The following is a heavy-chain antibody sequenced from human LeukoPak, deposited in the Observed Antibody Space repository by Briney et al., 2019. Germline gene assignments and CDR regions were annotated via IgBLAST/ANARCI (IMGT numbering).Heavy chain of an antibody. CDR2: ISGSGGST. CDR1: GFTFSSYA. V-gene: IGHV3-23*01. D-gene: IGHD3-3*01. Sequence: GGSLRLSCAASGFTFSSYAMSWVRQAPGKGLEWVSAISGSGGSTYYADSVKGRFTISRDNSKNTLYLQMNSLRAEDTAVYYCAKDEPITIFGVVTDMDVWGKGTTVTVSS. CDR3: AKDEPITIFGVVTDMDV. J-gene: IGHJ6*03.